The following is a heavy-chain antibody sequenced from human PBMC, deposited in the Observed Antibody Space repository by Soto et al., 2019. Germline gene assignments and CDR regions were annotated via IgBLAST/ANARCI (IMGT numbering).Heavy chain of an antibody. CDR1: NDSINNNNFY. D-gene: IGHD3-22*01. Sequence: SETLSLTCTVSNDSINNNNFYWSWIRQYPGKGLEWIGYIYHSGSTYYNPSLKSRVSISVDTSRNQFSLTLSAVTAADTAVYYCATSSIGDSSGYFPFWGQGTLVTVSS. CDR3: ATSSIGDSSGYFPF. J-gene: IGHJ4*02. V-gene: IGHV4-31*03. CDR2: IYHSGST.